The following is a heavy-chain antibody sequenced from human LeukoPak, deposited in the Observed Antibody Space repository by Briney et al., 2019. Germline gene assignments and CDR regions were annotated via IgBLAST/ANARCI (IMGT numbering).Heavy chain of an antibody. CDR2: MNPNSGNT. D-gene: IGHD4-17*01. Sequence: ASVKVSCKASGYAFISCDINWVRQATGQGLEWMGWMNPNSGNTGYAQKFQGRVTMTRNTSISTAYMELSSLRSEDTAVYYCARGYGSRASRGAFDIWGQGTMVTVSS. CDR1: GYAFISCD. J-gene: IGHJ3*02. V-gene: IGHV1-8*01. CDR3: ARGYGSRASRGAFDI.